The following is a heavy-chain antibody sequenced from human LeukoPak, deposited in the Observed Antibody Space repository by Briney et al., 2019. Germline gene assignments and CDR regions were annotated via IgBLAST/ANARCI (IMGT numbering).Heavy chain of an antibody. CDR3: ARDFIAGGVVPAAARY. J-gene: IGHJ4*02. CDR2: INPNSGGT. V-gene: IGHV1-2*02. D-gene: IGHD2-2*01. CDR1: GYTFTGYY. Sequence: ASVKVSCKASGYTFTGYYMHWVRQAPGQGLEWMGWINPNSGGTNYAQKLQGRVTMTTDTSTSTAYMELRSLRSDDTAVYYCARDFIAGGVVPAAARYWGQGTLVTVSS.